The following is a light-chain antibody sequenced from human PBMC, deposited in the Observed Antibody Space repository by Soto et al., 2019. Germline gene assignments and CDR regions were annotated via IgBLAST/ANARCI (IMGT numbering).Light chain of an antibody. CDR3: HQYCGYPPLI. CDR1: RNVNRK. CDR2: GAS. J-gene: IGKJ4*01. Sequence: EIVMTQSPATLSVSPGERATLSCRASRNVNRKLAWYQQKPGQAPRLLISGASTRATGIPARFSGSGSGTEFTIIISSLQSADFAVYYCHQYCGYPPLIFGGGTKVEIK. V-gene: IGKV3-15*01.